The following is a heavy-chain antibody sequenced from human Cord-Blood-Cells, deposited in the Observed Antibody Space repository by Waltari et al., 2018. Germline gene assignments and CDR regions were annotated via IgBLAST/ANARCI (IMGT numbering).Heavy chain of an antibody. V-gene: IGHV4-4*07. CDR2: IYTSGST. J-gene: IGHJ6*02. CDR1: GDPLSRYY. Sequence: QVQLQESAPGLVKPSETLSLPCTVSGDPLSRYYWSWIRPPAGNGLDWIGRIYTSGSTNYNPSLKSRVTMSVDTSKNQFSLKLSSVTAADTAVYYCARDKAARDYYYGSGSYYYYYGMDVWGQGTTVTVSS. D-gene: IGHD3-10*01. CDR3: ARDKAARDYYYGSGSYYYYYGMDV.